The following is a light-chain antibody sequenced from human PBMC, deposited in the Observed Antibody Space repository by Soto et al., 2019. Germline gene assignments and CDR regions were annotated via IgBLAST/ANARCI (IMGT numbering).Light chain of an antibody. CDR2: VNNDGSH. Sequence: QPVLTQSPSASASLGASVKLTCTLSSGHSSYAIAWHQQQPEKGPRYLMKVNNDGSHSKGDGIPDRFSGSSSGAERYLTISSLQSEDEADYYCQTWGTGIRVFGGGTQLTVL. CDR3: QTWGTGIRV. CDR1: SGHSSYA. J-gene: IGLJ7*01. V-gene: IGLV4-69*01.